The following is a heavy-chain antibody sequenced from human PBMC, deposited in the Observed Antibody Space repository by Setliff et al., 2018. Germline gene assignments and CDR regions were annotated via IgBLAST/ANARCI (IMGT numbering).Heavy chain of an antibody. J-gene: IGHJ4*02. D-gene: IGHD6-13*01. V-gene: IGHV3-7*01. CDR3: ARESSWAGFDY. CDR2: IKEDGSEK. Sequence: GGSLRLSCAASGFIFSNYWMAWVRQAPGKGLEWVANIKEDGSEKYFVDSVKGRFTISRDNAKNSLYLQMNSLRVEDTAVYYCARESSWAGFDYWGQGTLVTVS. CDR1: GFIFSNYW.